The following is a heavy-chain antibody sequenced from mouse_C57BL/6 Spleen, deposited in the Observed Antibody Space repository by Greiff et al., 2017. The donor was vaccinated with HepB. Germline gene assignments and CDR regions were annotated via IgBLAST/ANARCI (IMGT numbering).Heavy chain of an antibody. V-gene: IGHV1-26*01. CDR2: INPNNGGT. CDR3: ARLGPPYYSKGGFAY. CDR1: GYTFTDYY. D-gene: IGHD2-5*01. Sequence: EVQLQQSGPELVKPGASVKISCKASGYTFTDYYMNWVKQSHGKSLEWIGDINPNNGGTSYNQKVKGKATLTVDKSSSTAYMELRSLTSEDSAVYYCARLGPPYYSKGGFAYWGQGTLVTVSA. J-gene: IGHJ3*01.